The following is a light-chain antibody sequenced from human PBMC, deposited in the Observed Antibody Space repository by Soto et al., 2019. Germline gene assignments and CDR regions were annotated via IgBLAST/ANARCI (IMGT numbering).Light chain of an antibody. J-gene: IGKJ4*01. CDR2: GVS. V-gene: IGKV3-15*01. Sequence: EIVMTQSPATLSVSQGERVTLSCRASQSLSSHLAWYQQKPGHAPGLLIYGVSTRATGVPTRFSGSASGTEFTLTISSLLSEDFAVYYCQQYHDWPLTFGGGTKVEIK. CDR3: QQYHDWPLT. CDR1: QSLSSH.